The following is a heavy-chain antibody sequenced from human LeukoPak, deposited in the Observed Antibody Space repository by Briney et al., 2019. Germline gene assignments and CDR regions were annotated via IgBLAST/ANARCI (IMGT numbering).Heavy chain of an antibody. D-gene: IGHD6-13*01. Sequence: SETLSLTCAVYGGSFSSYYWSWIRQPPGKGLEWIGEINHSGSTNYNPSLKSRVTISVDTSKNQFSLKLSSVTAADTAVYYCASSSWYSIPEVVWGKGTTVTISS. CDR1: GGSFSSYY. CDR3: ASSSWYSIPEVV. V-gene: IGHV4-34*01. J-gene: IGHJ6*04. CDR2: INHSGST.